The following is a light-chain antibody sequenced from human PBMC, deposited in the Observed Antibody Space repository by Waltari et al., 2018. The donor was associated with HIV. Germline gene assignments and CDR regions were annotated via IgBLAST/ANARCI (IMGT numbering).Light chain of an antibody. CDR2: AAS. CDR1: QSISTY. Sequence: DIQMTQSPSSLSASVGDRVTVTCRASQSISTYLNWYQQKPGKAPNLLIYAASSLQSGVPSRFSGSGSGTDFTLTISSLQPEDFPTYFCQQSYSTPRTFGQGTKLEIK. CDR3: QQSYSTPRT. V-gene: IGKV1-39*01. J-gene: IGKJ2*01.